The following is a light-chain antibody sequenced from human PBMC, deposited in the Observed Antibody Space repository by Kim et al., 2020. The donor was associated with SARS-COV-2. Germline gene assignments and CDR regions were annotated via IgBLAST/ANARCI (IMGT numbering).Light chain of an antibody. CDR2: WAS. Sequence: ATINCNSSQSFLYSSNNKNYLTWYQQKPGQPPKLLIYWASTREIGVPDRFSGSGSGTDFTLTISSLQAEDVAVYYCQQYYSTPYSFGQGTKLEI. CDR1: QSFLYSSNNKNY. V-gene: IGKV4-1*01. CDR3: QQYYSTPYS. J-gene: IGKJ2*03.